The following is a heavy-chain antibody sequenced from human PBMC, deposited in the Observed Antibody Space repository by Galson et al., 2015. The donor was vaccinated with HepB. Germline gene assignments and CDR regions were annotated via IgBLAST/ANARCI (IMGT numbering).Heavy chain of an antibody. CDR3: ARDTPPESSPYALFDF. J-gene: IGHJ4*02. V-gene: IGHV1-18*01. CDR2: ISAYNGNT. Sequence: SVKVSCKASGYTFTRYGISWVRQAPGQGLEWMGWISAYNGNTNYAQKLQGRVTMTTDTSTSTAYMELRSPRSDDTAVYYCARDTPPESSPYALFDFWGQGSLVTVSS. CDR1: GYTFTRYG.